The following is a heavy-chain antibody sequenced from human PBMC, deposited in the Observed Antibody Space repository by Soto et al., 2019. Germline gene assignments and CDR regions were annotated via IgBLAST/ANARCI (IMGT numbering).Heavy chain of an antibody. Sequence: SVKVSCKASGGTFSSYAISWVRQAPGQGLEWMGGIIPIFGTANYAQKFQGRVTITADESTSTAYMELSSLRSEDTAVYYCARFLDYYYDSSGYYSWVDPWGQGTLVTV. V-gene: IGHV1-69*13. D-gene: IGHD3-22*01. CDR3: ARFLDYYYDSSGYYSWVDP. CDR1: GGTFSSYA. J-gene: IGHJ5*02. CDR2: IIPIFGTA.